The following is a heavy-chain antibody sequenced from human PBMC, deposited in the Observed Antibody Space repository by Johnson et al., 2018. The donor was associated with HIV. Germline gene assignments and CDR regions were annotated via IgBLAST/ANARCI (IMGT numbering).Heavy chain of an antibody. CDR3: ARVTEGHSYDLGVDAFDI. V-gene: IGHV3-11*04. D-gene: IGHD5-18*01. Sequence: VQLVESGGGLVKPGGSLRLSCAASGFTFSDYYISWIRQAPGKGLEWVSYISSSGSTIYYADSVKGRFTISRDNAKNSLYLQMNSLRAEDTAVYYCARVTEGHSYDLGVDAFDIWGQGTMVTVSS. J-gene: IGHJ3*02. CDR2: ISSSGSTI. CDR1: GFTFSDYY.